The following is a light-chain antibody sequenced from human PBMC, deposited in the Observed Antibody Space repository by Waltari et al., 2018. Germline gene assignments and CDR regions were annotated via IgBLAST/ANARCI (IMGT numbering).Light chain of an antibody. Sequence: DIQMTQSPPSLSASVGDRVTITCRASQNISNYLNWYQQKPGKAPKLLIYAASSLQSGVPSRFSGSGSGTDFTLIISSLHREDFASYYCQQSYITLTFGPGTKVDIK. J-gene: IGKJ3*01. CDR1: QNISNY. CDR3: QQSYITLT. CDR2: AAS. V-gene: IGKV1-39*01.